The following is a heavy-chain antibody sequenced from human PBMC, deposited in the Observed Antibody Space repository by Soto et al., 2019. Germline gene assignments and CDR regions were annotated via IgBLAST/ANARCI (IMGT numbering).Heavy chain of an antibody. CDR2: ISSSSSYI. J-gene: IGHJ4*02. Sequence: EVQLVESGGGLVKPGGSLRLSCAASGFTFSSYSMNWVRQAPGKGLEWVSSISSSSSYIYYADSVKGRFTISRDNAKNSLYLQMNSLRAEDTAVYYCARDWGVRGWQWLDYWGQGTLVTVSS. CDR3: ARDWGVRGWQWLDY. D-gene: IGHD6-19*01. V-gene: IGHV3-21*01. CDR1: GFTFSSYS.